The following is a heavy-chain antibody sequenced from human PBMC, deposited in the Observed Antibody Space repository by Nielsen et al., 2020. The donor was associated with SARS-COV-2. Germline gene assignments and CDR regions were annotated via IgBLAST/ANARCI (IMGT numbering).Heavy chain of an antibody. CDR1: GFTFDDYA. CDR3: AKDMDGYSYGSIDY. Sequence: SLKISCAASGFTFDDYAMHWVRQAPGKGLEWVSGISWNSGSIGYADSVKGRFTISRDNAKNSLYLQMNSLRAEDTALYYCAKDMDGYSYGSIDYWGQGTLVTVSS. CDR2: ISWNSGSI. D-gene: IGHD5-18*01. J-gene: IGHJ4*02. V-gene: IGHV3-9*01.